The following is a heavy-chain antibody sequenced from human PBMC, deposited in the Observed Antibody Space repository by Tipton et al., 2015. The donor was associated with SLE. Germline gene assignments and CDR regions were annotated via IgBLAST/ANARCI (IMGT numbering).Heavy chain of an antibody. Sequence: RSLRLSCAASGFTFSTYAIHWVRQAPGKGLEWVALISYDGTNKYYADSVKGRFTISRDNSKNALYLQMNSLRSEDTAVYHCARDHSSGWTRAEYFQQWGQGTLVTVSS. CDR2: ISYDGTNK. D-gene: IGHD6-19*01. V-gene: IGHV3-30*04. CDR3: ARDHSSGWTRAEYFQQ. J-gene: IGHJ1*01. CDR1: GFTFSTYA.